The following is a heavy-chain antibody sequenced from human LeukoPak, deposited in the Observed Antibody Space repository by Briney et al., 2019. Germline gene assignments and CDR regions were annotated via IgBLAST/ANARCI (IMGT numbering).Heavy chain of an antibody. CDR2: IIPIFGTA. D-gene: IGHD2-15*01. Sequence: GASVKVSCKASGGTFSSYAISWVRQAPGQGLEWMGRIIPIFGTANYAQKFQGRVTITTDESTSTAYMELSSLRSEDTAVYYCARDPTLPFSGQWRHDKYYYYYYYMDVWGKGATVTVSS. J-gene: IGHJ6*03. CDR1: GGTFSSYA. V-gene: IGHV1-69*05. CDR3: ARDPTLPFSGQWRHDKYYYYYYYMDV.